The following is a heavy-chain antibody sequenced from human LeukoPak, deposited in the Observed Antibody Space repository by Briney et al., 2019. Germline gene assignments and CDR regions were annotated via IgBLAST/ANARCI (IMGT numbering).Heavy chain of an antibody. D-gene: IGHD6-13*01. CDR3: AKIIAAADWGAFDI. J-gene: IGHJ3*02. V-gene: IGHV3-23*01. CDR1: GFTFSSHW. CDR2: ISGSGGST. Sequence: PGGSLRLSCAASGFTFSSHWMSWVRQAPGKGLEWVSAISGSGGSTYYADSVKGRFTISRDNSKNTLYLQMNSLRAEDTAVYYCAKIIAAADWGAFDIWGQGTMVTVSS.